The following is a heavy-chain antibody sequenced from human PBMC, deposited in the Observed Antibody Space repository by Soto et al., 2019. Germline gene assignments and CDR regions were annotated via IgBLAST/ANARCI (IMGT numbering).Heavy chain of an antibody. CDR2: IIPILGIA. D-gene: IGHD1-26*01. CDR1: GYTFTSYT. V-gene: IGHV1-69*02. CDR3: ARGWELRGDAFDI. Sequence: SVKVYCKASGYTFTSYTISWVRQAPGQGLEWMGRIIPILGIANYAQKFQGRVTITADKSTSTAYMELSSLRSEDTAVYYCARGWELRGDAFDIWGQGTMVTVSS. J-gene: IGHJ3*02.